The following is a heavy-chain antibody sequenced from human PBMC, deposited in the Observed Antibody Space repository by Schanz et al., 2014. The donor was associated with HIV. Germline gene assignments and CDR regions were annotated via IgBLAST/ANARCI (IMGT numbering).Heavy chain of an antibody. Sequence: EVQLLESGGGLVQPGGSLRLSCVASGFTFSYYWMSWVRQAPGKGLEWVANIGRDGSERYYVDSVKGRFTISRDTSKKTLYLQMNSLRADDTAVYFCAIRTPMVTFGAFDIWGRGTWVTVSS. CDR1: GFTFSYYW. D-gene: IGHD5-18*01. V-gene: IGHV3-7*03. J-gene: IGHJ3*02. CDR2: IGRDGSER. CDR3: AIRTPMVTFGAFDI.